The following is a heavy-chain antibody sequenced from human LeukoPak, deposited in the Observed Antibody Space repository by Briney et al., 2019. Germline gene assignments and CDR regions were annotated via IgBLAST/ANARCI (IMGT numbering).Heavy chain of an antibody. CDR1: GFTFSSYA. CDR2: ISGRGGST. V-gene: IGHV3-23*01. CDR3: AKVRSSSIAARLPWAFEI. Sequence: GGSLRLSCAASGFTFSSYAMSWVRQAPGKGLEWVSAISGRGGSTYYADSVKGRFTISRDNSKNTLYVQMNSLRAEDTAVYYCAKVRSSSIAARLPWAFEIWGQGTMVTVSS. J-gene: IGHJ3*02. D-gene: IGHD6-6*01.